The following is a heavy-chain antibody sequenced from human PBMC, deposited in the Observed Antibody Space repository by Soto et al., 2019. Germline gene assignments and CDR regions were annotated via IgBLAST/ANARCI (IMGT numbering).Heavy chain of an antibody. D-gene: IGHD1-1*01. J-gene: IGHJ4*02. Sequence: EVQLVETGGGLIQPGGSLRLSCAASGFTVSSNYMSWVRQAPGKGLEWVSVIYSGGSTYYADSVKCRFTISRDNSKNTLYLQMNSMRAEDTAVYYCARAPYNWNGERREYYFDYWGQGTLVTVSS. CDR3: ARAPYNWNGERREYYFDY. CDR2: IYSGGST. V-gene: IGHV3-53*02. CDR1: GFTVSSNY.